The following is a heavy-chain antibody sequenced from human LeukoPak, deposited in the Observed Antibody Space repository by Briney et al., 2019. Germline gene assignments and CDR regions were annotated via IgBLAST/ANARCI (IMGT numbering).Heavy chain of an antibody. J-gene: IGHJ4*02. CDR2: VDPNSDNI. D-gene: IGHD5-18*01. CDR1: GYTFTGCF. V-gene: IGHV1-2*02. CDR3: ARSAYNYGYVYFDH. Sequence: ASVKVSCKASGYTFTGCFIHYVRQAPGQVLEWMGWVDPNSDNIRYSETFKDRVTMTRDTSTNTAYMELSWLRSDDTAVYYCARSAYNYGYVYFDHWGQGTLVIVSS.